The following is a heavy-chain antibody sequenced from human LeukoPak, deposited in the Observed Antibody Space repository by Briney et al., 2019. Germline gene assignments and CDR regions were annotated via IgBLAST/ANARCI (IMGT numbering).Heavy chain of an antibody. V-gene: IGHV4-4*07. CDR2: IYNSAIT. Sequence: PSETLSLTCTVSGASIGNNYWSWIREPAGKGLECIGRIYNSAITNYNPSFKGRVTMSLDTSKNQFSLRLTSVTAADTAVYYCARYRFGWFDPWGQGMWVTVSS. CDR3: ARYRFGWFDP. J-gene: IGHJ5*02. D-gene: IGHD3-16*02. CDR1: GASIGNNY.